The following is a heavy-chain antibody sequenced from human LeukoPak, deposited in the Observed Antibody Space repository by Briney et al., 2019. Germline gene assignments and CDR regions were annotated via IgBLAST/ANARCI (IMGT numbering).Heavy chain of an antibody. CDR3: ASQTRYLYTWEISLYKSPYFDA. CDR2: IYVSGYT. V-gene: IGHV4-61*02. J-gene: IGHJ5*02. D-gene: IGHD1-26*01. CDR1: GDSISNNVYY. Sequence: SETLSLTCTVSGDSISNNVYYWHWIRQPAGKGLEWIGRIYVSGYTAYNLSLRSRVTMSLDTSMNQFSLQLTSVTAADTAIYYCASQTRYLYTWEISLYKSPYFDAWGQGISVTVSS.